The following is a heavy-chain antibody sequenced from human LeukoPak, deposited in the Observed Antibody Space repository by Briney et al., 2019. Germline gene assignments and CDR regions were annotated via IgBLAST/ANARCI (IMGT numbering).Heavy chain of an antibody. D-gene: IGHD2-15*01. Sequence: SGPALVKPTQTLTLTCTFSGFSLSTSGMCVSWIRQPPGKALEWLARIDWDDDKYYSTSLKTRLTTSKDTSKNQVVLTMTNMDPVDTATYYCARYCSGGSCYPYWGQGTLVTVSS. V-gene: IGHV2-70*11. CDR1: GFSLSTSGMC. CDR2: IDWDDDK. CDR3: ARYCSGGSCYPY. J-gene: IGHJ4*02.